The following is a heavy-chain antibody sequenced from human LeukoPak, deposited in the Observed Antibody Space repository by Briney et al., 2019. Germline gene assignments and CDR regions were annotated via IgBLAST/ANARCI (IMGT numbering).Heavy chain of an antibody. Sequence: GGSLRLSCAASGFTFSRYDMNWVRQAPGKGLKWVSYIRSSSSVIYYADSVRGRFTISRDNAKNSLSLQMNSLRAEDTAVYYCAKGLRYDSSGYSVFRYWGQGTLVTVSS. J-gene: IGHJ4*02. CDR1: GFTFSRYD. CDR3: AKGLRYDSSGYSVFRY. V-gene: IGHV3-48*04. D-gene: IGHD3-22*01. CDR2: IRSSSSVI.